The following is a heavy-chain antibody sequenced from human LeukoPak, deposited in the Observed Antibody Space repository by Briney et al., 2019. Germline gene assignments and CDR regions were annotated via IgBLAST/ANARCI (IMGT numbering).Heavy chain of an antibody. D-gene: IGHD2-15*01. J-gene: IGHJ3*02. CDR1: GFTLSTYG. CDR2: IWYDGSNK. V-gene: IGHV3-33*08. CDR3: ARDLGYCSGGSCRRFAFDI. Sequence: GGSLRLSCAVSGFTLSTYGMSWVRQAPGKGLEWVAVIWYDGSNKYYADSVKGRFTISRDNSKNTLYLQMNSLRAEDTAVYYCARDLGYCSGGSCRRFAFDIWGQGTMVTVSS.